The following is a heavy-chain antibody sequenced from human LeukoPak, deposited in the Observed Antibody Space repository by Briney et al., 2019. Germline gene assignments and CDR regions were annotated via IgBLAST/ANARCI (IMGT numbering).Heavy chain of an antibody. CDR2: VNHSGST. J-gene: IGHJ4*02. CDR3: AAQWLTGRVMTG. D-gene: IGHD6-19*01. CDR1: GGSFSGYY. Sequence: SETPSLTCAVYGGSFSGYYWSWIRQPPGKGLEWIGEVNHSGSTDHNPSLKSRVTISVDTSKNQFSLKLSSLTAADTAVYYCAAQWLTGRVMTGWGQGTLVTVSS. V-gene: IGHV4-34*01.